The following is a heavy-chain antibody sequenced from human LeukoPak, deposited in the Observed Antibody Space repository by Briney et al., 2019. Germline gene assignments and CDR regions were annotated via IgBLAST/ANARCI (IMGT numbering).Heavy chain of an antibody. J-gene: IGHJ4*02. D-gene: IGHD2-2*01. CDR2: NSAYNGNT. CDR1: GYTFTSYG. CDR3: ARYCSSTSCYGWSGDELDY. V-gene: IGHV1-18*01. Sequence: GASVKVSCKASGYTFTSYGISWVRQAPGQGLEWMGWNSAYNGNTNYAQKLQGRVTMTTDTSTSTAYMELRSLRSDDTAVYYCARYCSSTSCYGWSGDELDYWGQGTLVTVSS.